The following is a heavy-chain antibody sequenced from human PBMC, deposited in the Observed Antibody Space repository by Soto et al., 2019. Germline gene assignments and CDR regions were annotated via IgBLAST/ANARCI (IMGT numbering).Heavy chain of an antibody. D-gene: IGHD6-19*01. CDR3: AYSSGWYRHDV. Sequence: QVQLQESGPGLVKPSGTLSLTCAVSGDSISSPKWWTWLRQPPGKGLEWIGDLLHSGTTNYNPSLKNRVTLAVDQPPNQVSLKRTSVTAADTAIYYFAYSSGWYRHDVWGQGTSVTVSS. CDR1: GDSISSPKW. CDR2: LLHSGTT. J-gene: IGHJ3*01. V-gene: IGHV4-4*02.